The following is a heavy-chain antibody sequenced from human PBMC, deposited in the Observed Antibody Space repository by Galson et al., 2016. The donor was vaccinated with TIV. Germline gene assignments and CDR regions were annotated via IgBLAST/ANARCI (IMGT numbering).Heavy chain of an antibody. V-gene: IGHV3-15*01. J-gene: IGHJ3*01. CDR3: AQICDNTCPFAFDL. Sequence: SLRLSCAASGVTFSSVWMSWVRQAPGKGLEWVGRIYSNNDGGTTDYAAPVKGRFTISRDDSKNTLFLQINSLKTEDTAVYYCAQICDNTCPFAFDLWGQGTMVTASS. D-gene: IGHD2-21*01. CDR2: IYSNNDGGTT. CDR1: GVTFSSVW.